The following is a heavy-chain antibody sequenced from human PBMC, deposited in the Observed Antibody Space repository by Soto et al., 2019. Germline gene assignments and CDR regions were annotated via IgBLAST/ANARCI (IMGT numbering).Heavy chain of an antibody. V-gene: IGHV3-30*18. J-gene: IGHJ5*02. CDR2: ISYDGSNK. CDR1: GFTFSSYG. D-gene: IGHD3-10*01. CDR3: SKAPGFGSGSYYPNWFDP. Sequence: GGSLRLSCAASGFTFSSYGMHWVRQAPGKGLEWVAVISYDGSNKYYADSVKGRFTISRDNSKNTLYLQMNGLRAEDTAVYYCSKAPGFGSGSYYPNWFDPWGQGTLVTVSS.